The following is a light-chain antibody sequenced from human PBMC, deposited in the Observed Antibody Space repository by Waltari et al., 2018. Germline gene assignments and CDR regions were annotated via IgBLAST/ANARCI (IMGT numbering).Light chain of an antibody. CDR1: QNINTW. CDR2: MAS. J-gene: IGKJ1*01. Sequence: DIQMTQSPSTLSATVGDRVTITCRASQNINTWLAWHQQKPGRAPKLLIYMASSLESGVPSRFSGSGSGTEFTLTISSLQPDDFATYYCLQYNGEPRTFGQGTKVEVK. CDR3: LQYNGEPRT. V-gene: IGKV1-5*03.